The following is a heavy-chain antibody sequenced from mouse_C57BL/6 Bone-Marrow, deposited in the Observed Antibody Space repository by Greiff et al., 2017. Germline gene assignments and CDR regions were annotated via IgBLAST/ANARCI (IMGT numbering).Heavy chain of an antibody. D-gene: IGHD1-1*01. CDR3: ARLGYGIAWFAY. CDR2: INPGRGGT. Sequence: QVQLQSGAELVRPGTSVKVSCKASGYAFTNYLIEWVKQRPGQGLEWIGVINPGRGGTNYTEKFKGKATLTADKSSSTAYMQLSSLTSEDSAVYFFARLGYGIAWFAYWGQGTLVTVSA. J-gene: IGHJ3*01. CDR1: GYAFTNYL. V-gene: IGHV1-54*01.